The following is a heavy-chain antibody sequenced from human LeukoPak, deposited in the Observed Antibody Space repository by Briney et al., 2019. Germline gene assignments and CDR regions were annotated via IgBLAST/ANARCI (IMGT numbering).Heavy chain of an antibody. J-gene: IGHJ3*02. CDR2: INPNSGGT. V-gene: IGHV1-2*02. CDR1: GYTFTGYY. Sequence: ASVKVSCKASGYTFTGYYMHWVRQAPGQGLEWMGWINPNSGGTNYAQKFQGRVTMTRDTSISTAYMEPSRLRSDDTAVYYCASLPYIVVVVAATQKDAFDIWGQGTMVTVSS. D-gene: IGHD2-15*01. CDR3: ASLPYIVVVVAATQKDAFDI.